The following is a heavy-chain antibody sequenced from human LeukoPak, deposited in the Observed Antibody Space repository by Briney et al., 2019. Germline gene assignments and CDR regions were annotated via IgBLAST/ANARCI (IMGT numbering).Heavy chain of an antibody. D-gene: IGHD3-10*01. CDR2: ISYDGSNK. J-gene: IGHJ4*02. CDR1: GFTFSSYG. CDR3: ARWGTATRSGSYFDY. V-gene: IGHV3-30*03. Sequence: GRSLRLSCAASGFTFSSYGMHWVRQAPGKGLEWVAVISYDGSNKYYADSVKGRFTISRDNSKNTLYLQMNSLRAEDTAVYYCARWGTATRSGSYFDYWGQGALVTVSS.